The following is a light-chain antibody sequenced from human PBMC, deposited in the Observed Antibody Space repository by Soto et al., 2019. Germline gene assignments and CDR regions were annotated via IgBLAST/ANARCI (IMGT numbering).Light chain of an antibody. J-gene: IGLJ1*01. CDR2: EVS. Sequence: QSVLTQPASASGSPGQSTTISCTGTSSDVGGYRYVSWYQQHPGKAPKLMIYEVSNRPSGVSNRFSGSKSGNTASLTISGLQAEDEADYYCSSYRSGSTYVFGTGTKVTVL. CDR3: SSYRSGSTYV. V-gene: IGLV2-14*01. CDR1: SSDVGGYRY.